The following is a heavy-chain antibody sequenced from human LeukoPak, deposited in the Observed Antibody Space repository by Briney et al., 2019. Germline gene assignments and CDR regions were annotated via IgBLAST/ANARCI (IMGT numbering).Heavy chain of an antibody. J-gene: IGHJ4*02. D-gene: IGHD6-19*01. V-gene: IGHV3-9*01. CDR1: GFTFDDYA. Sequence: HAGRSLRLSCAASGFTFDDYAMHWVRQAPVKGLEWVSGISWNSGSIGYADSVKGRFTISRDNAKNSLYLQMNSLRAEDTALYYCAKAGASTVAGTRDLDYWGQGTLVTVSS. CDR2: ISWNSGSI. CDR3: AKAGASTVAGTRDLDY.